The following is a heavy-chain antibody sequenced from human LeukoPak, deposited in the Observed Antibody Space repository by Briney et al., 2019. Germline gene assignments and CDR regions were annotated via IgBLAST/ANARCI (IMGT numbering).Heavy chain of an antibody. J-gene: IGHJ4*02. CDR1: GVSISSYY. V-gene: IGHV4-59*01. CDR3: ARQWIELWSPFDY. CDR2: IYYSGST. D-gene: IGHD5-18*01. Sequence: SETLSLTCTVSGVSISSYYWSWIRQPPGKGLEWIGYIYYSGSTNYNPSLKSRVTISVDTSKNQFSLKLSSVTAADTAVYYCARQWIELWSPFDYWGQGTLVTVSS.